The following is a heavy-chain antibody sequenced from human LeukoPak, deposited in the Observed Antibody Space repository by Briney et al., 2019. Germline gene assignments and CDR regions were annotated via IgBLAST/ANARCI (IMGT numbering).Heavy chain of an antibody. CDR1: GFTFSTYS. CDR3: VRIWFADWYFDL. D-gene: IGHD3-10*01. V-gene: IGHV3-21*01. J-gene: IGHJ2*01. Sequence: PGGSLRLSCAASGFTFSTYSMNWVRRAPGKGLEWVSSISSSSSYIYYADSMKGRFTISRDNAKNSLYLQMNSLRAEDTAVYYCVRIWFADWYFDLWGRGTLVTVSS. CDR2: ISSSSSYI.